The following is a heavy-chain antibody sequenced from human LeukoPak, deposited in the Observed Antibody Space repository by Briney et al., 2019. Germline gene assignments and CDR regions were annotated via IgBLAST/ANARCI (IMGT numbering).Heavy chain of an antibody. CDR3: ARAPRKAFDI. CDR2: INHSGST. V-gene: IGHV4-34*01. J-gene: IGHJ3*02. Sequence: PSETLSLTCAVYGGSFSGYYWSWIRQPPGKGLEWIGEINHSGSTNYNPSLKSRVTISVDTSKNQFSLKLSSVTAADTAVYYCARAPRKAFDIWGQGTMVTVSS. CDR1: GGSFSGYY.